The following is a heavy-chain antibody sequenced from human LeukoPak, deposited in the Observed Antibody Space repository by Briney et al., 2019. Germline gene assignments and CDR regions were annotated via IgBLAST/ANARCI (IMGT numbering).Heavy chain of an antibody. Sequence: SETLSLTCTVSGGSISSYYWSWIRQPPGKGLEWIGYIYYSGSTYYNPSLKSRVTISVDTSKNQFSLKLSSVTAADTAVYYCATIAVAGYYFDYWGQGTLVTVSS. CDR2: IYYSGST. CDR3: ATIAVAGYYFDY. J-gene: IGHJ4*02. D-gene: IGHD6-19*01. V-gene: IGHV4-59*12. CDR1: GGSISSYY.